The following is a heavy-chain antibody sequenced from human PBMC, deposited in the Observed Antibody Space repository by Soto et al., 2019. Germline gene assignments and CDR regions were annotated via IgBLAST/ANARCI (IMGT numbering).Heavy chain of an antibody. CDR2: TYYRSKWYN. Sequence: SQTLSLPCAISGDSVSSNSAAWNWIRQSPSRGLEWLGRTYYRSKWYNDYAVSVKSRITINPDTSKNQFSLQLNSVTPEDTAVYYCARDRVSYYDSSGYYSSYYYYGMDVWGQGTTVTVSS. CDR1: GDSVSSNSAA. V-gene: IGHV6-1*01. J-gene: IGHJ6*02. CDR3: ARDRVSYYDSSGYYSSYYYYGMDV. D-gene: IGHD3-22*01.